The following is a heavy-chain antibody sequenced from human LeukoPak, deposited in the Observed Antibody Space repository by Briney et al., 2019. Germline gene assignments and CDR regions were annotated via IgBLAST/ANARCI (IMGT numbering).Heavy chain of an antibody. CDR3: AIIMVRGVNDAFDI. D-gene: IGHD3-10*01. CDR1: GFTFSSYG. Sequence: GGSLRLSCAASGFTFSSYGMHWVRQAPGKGLEWVAFIRYDGSNKYYADSVKGRFTISRDNSKNTLYLQMNSLRAEDTAVYYCAIIMVRGVNDAFDIWGQGTMVTVPS. J-gene: IGHJ3*02. V-gene: IGHV3-30*02. CDR2: IRYDGSNK.